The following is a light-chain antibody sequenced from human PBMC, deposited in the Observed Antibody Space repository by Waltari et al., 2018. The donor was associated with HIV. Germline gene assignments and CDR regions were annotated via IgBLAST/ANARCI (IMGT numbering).Light chain of an antibody. CDR2: GGS. J-gene: IGLJ3*02. Sequence: QSALTPPASVSGSPGPSITLSCNATAVDIGYMTFVSWYQQFSGSAPHLLIYGGSTRSSRVSHRFSASNSGKTASLTISGLQTADEAIYYCCAYVGTLTPAFGGGTQLTVL. V-gene: IGLV2-23*01. CDR3: CAYVGTLTPA. CDR1: AVDIGYMTF.